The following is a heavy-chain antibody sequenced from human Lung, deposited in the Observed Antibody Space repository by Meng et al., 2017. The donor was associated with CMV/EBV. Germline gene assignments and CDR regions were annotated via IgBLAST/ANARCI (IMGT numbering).Heavy chain of an antibody. Sequence: GGSLRLXCAASGFSVTTNDINWVRQAPGKGLEWVSITFRAGNTYYTDSVKGRFTVSRDNSKNNLYLQMDSLRVEDTAVYYCASFTRQLQVVGAIYWYADLWGRGXLVTVSS. CDR3: ASFTRQLQVVGAIYWYADL. V-gene: IGHV3-66*02. CDR1: GFSVTTND. CDR2: TFRAGNT. D-gene: IGHD2-15*01. J-gene: IGHJ2*01.